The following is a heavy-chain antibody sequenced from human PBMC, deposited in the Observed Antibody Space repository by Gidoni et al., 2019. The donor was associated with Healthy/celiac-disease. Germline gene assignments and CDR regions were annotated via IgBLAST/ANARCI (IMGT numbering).Heavy chain of an antibody. CDR3: ARESAYSSSSGLQYWYFDL. CDR1: GYTFTSYG. V-gene: IGHV1-18*01. Sequence: QVQLVQSGAEVKKPGASVKVSGKASGYTFTSYGIRWVRQAPGQGLEWMGWISAYNGNTNYAQKLQGRVTMTTDTSTSTAYMELRSLRSDDTAVYYCARESAYSSSSGLQYWYFDLWGRGTLVTVSS. D-gene: IGHD6-6*01. J-gene: IGHJ2*01. CDR2: ISAYNGNT.